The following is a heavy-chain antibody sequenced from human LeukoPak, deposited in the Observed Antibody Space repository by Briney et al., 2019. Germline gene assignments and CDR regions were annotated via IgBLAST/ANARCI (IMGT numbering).Heavy chain of an antibody. J-gene: IGHJ4*02. V-gene: IGHV4-59*12. Sequence: SETLSLTCTVSGGSISSYYWSWIRQPPGKGLEWIGYIYHSGSTYYNPSLKSRVTISVDRSKNQFSLKLSSVTAADTAVYYCASAGSGYYYGYWGQGTLVTVSS. CDR3: ASAGSGYYYGY. CDR1: GGSISSYY. CDR2: IYHSGST. D-gene: IGHD3-22*01.